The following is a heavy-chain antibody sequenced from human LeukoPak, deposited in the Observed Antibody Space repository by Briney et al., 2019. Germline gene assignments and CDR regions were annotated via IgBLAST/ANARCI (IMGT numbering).Heavy chain of an antibody. V-gene: IGHV3-7*01. CDR2: IKQDGSEK. Sequence: GGSLRLSCTVSGFTFSIYYMSWVRQAPGKGLEWVANIKQDGSEKYYVDSVKGRFTISRDNAKNTLYLQMNSLRAEDTAVYYCAKDRSSSGWYGKVFDYWGQGTLVTVSS. CDR1: GFTFSIYY. J-gene: IGHJ4*02. CDR3: AKDRSSSGWYGKVFDY. D-gene: IGHD6-19*01.